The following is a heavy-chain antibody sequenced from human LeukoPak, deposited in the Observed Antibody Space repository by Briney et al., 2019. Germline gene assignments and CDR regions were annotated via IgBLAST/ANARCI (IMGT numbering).Heavy chain of an antibody. CDR2: IYTSGST. Sequence: SETLSLTCTVSGGSISSYYWSWIRQPAGKGLEWIGRIYTSGSTNYNPSLKSRVTMSVDTSKNQFSLKLSSVTAADTAVYYCARDREAVANWGYDWFDPWGQGTLVTVSS. CDR1: GGSISSYY. J-gene: IGHJ5*02. CDR3: ARDREAVANWGYDWFDP. V-gene: IGHV4-4*07. D-gene: IGHD7-27*01.